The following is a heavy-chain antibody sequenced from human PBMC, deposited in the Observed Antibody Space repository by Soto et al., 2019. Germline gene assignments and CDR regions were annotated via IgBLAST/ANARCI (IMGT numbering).Heavy chain of an antibody. CDR1: GGSISSYY. J-gene: IGHJ6*02. CDR2: IYTSGST. Sequence: PSETLSLTCTVSGGSISSYYWSWIRQPAGKGLEWIGRIYTSGSTNYNPSLKSRVTMSVDTSKNQFSLKLSSVTAADTAVYYCARGNIESDIVVVPATDLDVWGQGTTVTVSS. D-gene: IGHD2-2*01. V-gene: IGHV4-4*07. CDR3: ARGNIESDIVVVPATDLDV.